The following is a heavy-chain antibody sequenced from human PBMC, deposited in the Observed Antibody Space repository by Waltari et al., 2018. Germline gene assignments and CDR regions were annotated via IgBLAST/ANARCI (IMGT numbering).Heavy chain of an antibody. CDR2: INHSGST. J-gene: IGHJ4*02. CDR1: GGSFSGYY. V-gene: IGHV4-34*01. D-gene: IGHD2-15*01. Sequence: QVQLQQWGAGLLKPSETLSLTCAVCGGSFSGYYWSWIRQPPGKGLEWIGEINHSGSTNYNPSLKSRVTISVDTSKNQFSLKLSSVTAADTAVYYCARGRGYCSGGSCYRFDYWGQGTLVTVSS. CDR3: ARGRGYCSGGSCYRFDY.